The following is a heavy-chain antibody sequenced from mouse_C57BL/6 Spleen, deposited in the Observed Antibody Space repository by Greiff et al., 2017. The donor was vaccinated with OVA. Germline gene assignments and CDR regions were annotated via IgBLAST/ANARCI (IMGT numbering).Heavy chain of an antibody. CDR3: ARDYYYGSSYGYFDV. V-gene: IGHV1-55*01. D-gene: IGHD1-1*01. CDR1: GYTFTSYW. J-gene: IGHJ1*03. Sequence: QVQLQQPGAKLVKPGASVKMSCKASGYTFTSYWITWVKQRPGQGLEWIGDIYPGSGSTNYNEKFKSKATLTVDTSSSTAYMQLSSLTSEDSAVYYCARDYYYGSSYGYFDVWGTGTTVTVSS. CDR2: IYPGSGST.